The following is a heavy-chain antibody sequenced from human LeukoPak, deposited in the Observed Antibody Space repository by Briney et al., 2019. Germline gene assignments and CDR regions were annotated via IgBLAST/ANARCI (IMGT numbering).Heavy chain of an antibody. CDR1: GGSISSSNW. CDR2: INHSGST. V-gene: IGHV4-4*02. CDR3: ARPTNWNYPPYDAFDI. J-gene: IGHJ3*02. D-gene: IGHD1-7*01. Sequence: SETLSLTCAVSGGSISSSNWWSWVRQPPGKGLEWIGEINHSGSTNYNPSLKSRVTISVDTSKNQFSLKLSSVTAADTAVYYCARPTNWNYPPYDAFDIWGQGTMVTVSS.